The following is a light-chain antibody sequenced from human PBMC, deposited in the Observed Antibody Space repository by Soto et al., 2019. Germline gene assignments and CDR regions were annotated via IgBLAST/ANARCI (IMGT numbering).Light chain of an antibody. V-gene: IGKV3-11*01. CDR1: QTIRGL. J-gene: IGKJ5*01. CDR3: QHYVLPPIT. CDR2: DTS. Sequence: IGFQRSLPTLYLTPEERAAVPCRASQTIRGLLAWYQQRPGQAPRLLIYDTSNRATGIPARFSGSGSGTDFTLTISRLEPEDFAVYYCQHYVLPPITFGQGTRLEIK.